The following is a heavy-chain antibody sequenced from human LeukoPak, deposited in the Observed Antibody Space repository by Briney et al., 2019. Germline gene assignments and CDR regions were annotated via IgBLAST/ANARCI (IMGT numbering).Heavy chain of an antibody. V-gene: IGHV3-66*02. CDR2: IYSGGST. J-gene: IGHJ6*02. Sequence: GGSLRLFCAASGFTVSSNYMSWVRQAPGKGLEWVSVIYSGGSTYYADSVKGRFNISRDNSKNTLYLQMNSLRAEDTAVYYCARDTVAGSYYYYGMDVWGQGTTVTVSS. D-gene: IGHD6-19*01. CDR1: GFTVSSNY. CDR3: ARDTVAGSYYYYGMDV.